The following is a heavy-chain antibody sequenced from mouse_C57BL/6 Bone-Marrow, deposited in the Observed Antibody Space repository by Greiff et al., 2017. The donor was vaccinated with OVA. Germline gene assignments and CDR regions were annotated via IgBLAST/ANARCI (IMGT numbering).Heavy chain of an antibody. D-gene: IGHD2-5*01. Sequence: QVQLQQSGAELARPGASVKLSCKASGYTFTSYGISWVKQRTGQGLEWIGEIYPRSGNTYYNEKFKGKATLTADKSSSTAYMELRSLTSDDSAVYFCARCGSNSAYWGQGTLVTVSA. CDR2: IYPRSGNT. CDR1: GYTFTSYG. V-gene: IGHV1-81*01. CDR3: ARCGSNSAY. J-gene: IGHJ3*01.